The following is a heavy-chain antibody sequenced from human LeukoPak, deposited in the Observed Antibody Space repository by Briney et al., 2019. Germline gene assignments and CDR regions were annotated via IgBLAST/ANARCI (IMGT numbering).Heavy chain of an antibody. CDR1: GGSISSSNW. J-gene: IGHJ6*03. CDR3: ARGPPLYYYYMDV. CDR2: IYHSGST. Sequence: PSETLSLTCAVSGGSISSSNWWSWVRQPPGKGLEWIGEIYHSGSTNYNPSLKSRVTISVDKSKNQFSLKLSSVTAADTAVYYCARGPPLYYYYMDVWGKGTTVTVSS. V-gene: IGHV4-4*02.